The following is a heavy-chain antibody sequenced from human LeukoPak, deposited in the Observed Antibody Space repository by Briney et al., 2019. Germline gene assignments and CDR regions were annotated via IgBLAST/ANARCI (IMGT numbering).Heavy chain of an antibody. J-gene: IGHJ4*02. CDR2: INHSGST. CDR3: ARDHYYDSSGPHD. Sequence: SETLSLTCAVYGGSFSGYYWSWIRQPPGKGLELIGEINHSGSTNYNPSLKSRVTISVDTSKNQFSLKLSSVTAADTAVYYCARDHYYDSSGPHDWGQGTLVTVSS. CDR1: GGSFSGYY. V-gene: IGHV4-34*01. D-gene: IGHD3-22*01.